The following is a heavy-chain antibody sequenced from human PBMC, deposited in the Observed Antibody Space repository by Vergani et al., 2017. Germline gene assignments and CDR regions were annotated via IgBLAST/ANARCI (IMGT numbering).Heavy chain of an antibody. CDR1: GFTFGDFA. D-gene: IGHD6-19*01. CDR3: AKDTVSSGWWIIDY. V-gene: IGHV3-9*01. CDR2: ISWKSDSV. Sequence: ELQLVESGGGLVQPGRSLRLSCAASGFTFGDFAMHWVRQAPGKGLEWVSSISWKSDSVGYAESVKGRFTISRDNAKNSLYLQMNSLTAEDTALYYCAKDTVSSGWWIIDYWGQGTLVTVSS. J-gene: IGHJ4*02.